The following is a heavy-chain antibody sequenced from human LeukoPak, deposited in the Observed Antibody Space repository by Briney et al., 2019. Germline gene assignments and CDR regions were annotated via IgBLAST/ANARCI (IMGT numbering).Heavy chain of an antibody. Sequence: GGSLRLSCAASGFTFSSYAMSWVRQAPGKGLEWVSYISSSSTIYYADSVKGRFTISRDNAQNSLYLQLNSLRVEDTAVYYCARASIMFGGIISKWGQGTLVTVSS. CDR2: ISSSSTI. CDR3: ARASIMFGGIISK. CDR1: GFTFSSYA. V-gene: IGHV3-48*01. J-gene: IGHJ4*02. D-gene: IGHD3-16*02.